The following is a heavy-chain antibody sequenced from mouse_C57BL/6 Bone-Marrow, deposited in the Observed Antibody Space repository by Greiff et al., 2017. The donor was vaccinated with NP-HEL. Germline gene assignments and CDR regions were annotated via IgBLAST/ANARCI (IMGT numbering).Heavy chain of an antibody. CDR2: IDPSDSYT. D-gene: IGHD4-1*01. V-gene: IGHV1-59*01. Sequence: VQLQQPGAELVRPGTSVKLSCKASGYTFTSYWMHWVKQRPGQGLEWIGVIDPSDSYTNYNQKFKGKATLTADTSSNTAYLQLSSLTSEDSAVYFYARSPNWDWFAYWGQGTLVTVSA. CDR1: GYTFTSYW. J-gene: IGHJ3*01. CDR3: ARSPNWDWFAY.